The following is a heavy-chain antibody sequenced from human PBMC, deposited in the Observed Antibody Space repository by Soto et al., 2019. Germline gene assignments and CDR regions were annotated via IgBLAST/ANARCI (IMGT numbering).Heavy chain of an antibody. V-gene: IGHV4-30-4*01. CDR2: IYYSGST. CDR1: GGSISSGDYY. Sequence: SETLSLTCTVSGGSISSGDYYWSWIRQPPGKGLEWIGYIYYSGSTYYNPSLKSRVTISVDTSKNQFSLKLSSVTAADTAVYYCARVIPRKKYNWFDPWGHGTLVTVSS. J-gene: IGHJ5*02. D-gene: IGHD2-21*01. CDR3: ARVIPRKKYNWFDP.